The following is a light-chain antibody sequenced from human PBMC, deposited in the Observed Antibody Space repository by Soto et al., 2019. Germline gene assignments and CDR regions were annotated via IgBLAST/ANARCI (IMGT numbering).Light chain of an antibody. CDR1: SSDVGGYNY. CDR3: SSYTSRSSTTYV. Sequence: QSVLTQPASVSGSPGQSITISCTGTSSDVGGYNYVSWYQQHPGKAPKLMIYDVSNRPSGVSNRFSGSKSGNTASLTISGLQAEDEADYYCSSYTSRSSTTYVFGTGTTVTVL. J-gene: IGLJ1*01. CDR2: DVS. V-gene: IGLV2-14*01.